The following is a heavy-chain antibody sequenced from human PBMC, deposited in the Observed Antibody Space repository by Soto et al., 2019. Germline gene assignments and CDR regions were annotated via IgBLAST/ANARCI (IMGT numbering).Heavy chain of an antibody. V-gene: IGHV1-2*02. CDR3: ARSSIAARYYFYYGMDV. D-gene: IGHD6-13*01. CDR2: INPNSGGT. Sequence: ASVKVSCKASGYTFTGYYMHWVRQAPGQGLEWMGWINPNSGGTNYAQKFQGRVTMTRDTSISTAYMELSRLRSDDTAVYYCARSSIAARYYFYYGMDVWGQGTTVTVAS. CDR1: GYTFTGYY. J-gene: IGHJ6*02.